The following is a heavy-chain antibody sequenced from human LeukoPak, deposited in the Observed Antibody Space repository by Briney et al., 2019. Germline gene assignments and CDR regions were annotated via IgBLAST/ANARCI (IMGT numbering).Heavy chain of an antibody. J-gene: IGHJ3*02. V-gene: IGHV4-59*01. D-gene: IGHD3-3*01. CDR3: ARFGGPHAFDI. CDR2: INYSGST. CDR1: GSSISNYY. Sequence: PSETLSLTCTVSGSSISNYYWSWIRQPPGKGLEWIAYINYSGSTNYNPSLKSRVTISVDTSKNHFSLTLSSVTAADTAVYYCARFGGPHAFDIWGQGTMVTVSS.